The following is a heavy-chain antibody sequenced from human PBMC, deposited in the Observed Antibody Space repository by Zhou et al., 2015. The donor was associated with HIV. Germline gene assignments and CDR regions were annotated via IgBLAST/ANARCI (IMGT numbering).Heavy chain of an antibody. D-gene: IGHD6-6*01. J-gene: IGHJ2*01. CDR1: EGTFSSYG. Sequence: QVQLVQSGAEVKKPGSSVKVSCKPSEGTFSSYGISWVRQAPGQGLEWMGGITPVLGTAKYAQKFQGRVSFTADRSTSTAYMELRSLRSEDTAVYYCARDRGGAARPAWRYFDLWGRGTLVTVSS. V-gene: IGHV1-69*06. CDR2: ITPVLGTA. CDR3: ARDRGGAARPAWRYFDL.